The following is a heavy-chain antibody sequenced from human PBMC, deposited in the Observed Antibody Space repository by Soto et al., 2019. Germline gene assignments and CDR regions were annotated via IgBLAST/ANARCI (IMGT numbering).Heavy chain of an antibody. V-gene: IGHV3-21*01. CDR3: ARVQDSSGWYSGY. CDR1: GFTFSSYS. J-gene: IGHJ4*02. D-gene: IGHD6-19*01. Sequence: GGSLRLSCAASGFTFSSYSMNWVRQAPGKGLEWVSSITSSSSYIYYEDSVKGRFTISRDNAKNSLYPQMNSLRAEDTAVYCCARVQDSSGWYSGYWGQGTLVTVSS. CDR2: ITSSSSYI.